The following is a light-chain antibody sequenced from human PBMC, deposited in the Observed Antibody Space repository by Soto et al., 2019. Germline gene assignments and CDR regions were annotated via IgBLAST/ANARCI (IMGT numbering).Light chain of an antibody. Sequence: MMMTQSPATLSVSPGERVTLSCRASQSVSSSSLSWYQQKPGQAPRLLIYGASTRATGIPARFSGSGSGTEFTLTISSLQSEDFAIYYCQQYNNWPPITFGQGTRLEIK. J-gene: IGKJ5*01. CDR2: GAS. CDR1: QSVSSS. CDR3: QQYNNWPPIT. V-gene: IGKV3-15*01.